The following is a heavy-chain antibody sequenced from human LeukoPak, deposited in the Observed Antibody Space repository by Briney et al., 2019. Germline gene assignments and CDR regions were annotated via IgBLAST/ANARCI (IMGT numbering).Heavy chain of an antibody. CDR2: ISSSSSYI. CDR1: GFTFSSYS. J-gene: IGHJ6*02. V-gene: IGHV3-21*01. CDR3: AVPPLADYYYYGMDV. Sequence: KPGGSLRLSCAASGFTFSSYSMNWVRQAPGKGLEWVSSISSSSSYIYYADSVKGRFTISRDNAKNSLYLQMNSLRAEDTAVYYCAVPPLADYYYYGMDVWGQGTTVTVSS.